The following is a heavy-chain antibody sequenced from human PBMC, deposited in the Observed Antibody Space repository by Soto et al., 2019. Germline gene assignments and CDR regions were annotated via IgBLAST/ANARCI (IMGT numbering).Heavy chain of an antibody. Sequence: EGSLLLSWAVSGFSFSRWVMCWVRQAPVRGLEWVAHIKADSTDIYYVDSVKGRFTISRDNAKNSLYLQMNSLRVEDTAVYYCATIGNDYGDYLDRWGQGT. CDR2: IKADSTDI. J-gene: IGHJ4*02. D-gene: IGHD4-17*01. CDR3: ATIGNDYGDYLDR. V-gene: IGHV3-7*02. CDR1: GFSFSRWV.